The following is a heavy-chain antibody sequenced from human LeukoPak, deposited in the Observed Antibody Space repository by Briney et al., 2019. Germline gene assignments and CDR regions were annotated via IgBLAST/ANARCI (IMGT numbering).Heavy chain of an antibody. CDR3: ATGIGSYYVDAFDI. Sequence: ASVKVSCTVFGYTLTALSMHWVRQAPGKGLEWMGGFDPEDGETIYAQNFQGRVTMTEDTSTDTAYMELSSLRSEDTAVYYCATGIGSYYVDAFDIWGQGTMVTVSS. CDR1: GYTLTALS. J-gene: IGHJ3*02. CDR2: FDPEDGET. V-gene: IGHV1-24*01. D-gene: IGHD1-26*01.